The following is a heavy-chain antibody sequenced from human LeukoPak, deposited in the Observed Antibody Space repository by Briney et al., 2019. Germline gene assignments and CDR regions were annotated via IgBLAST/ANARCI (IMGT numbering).Heavy chain of an antibody. J-gene: IGHJ4*02. V-gene: IGHV4-39*07. CDR1: GGSISSSSYY. CDR2: IYYSGST. Sequence: SETLSLTCTVSGGSISSSSYYWGWIRQPPGKGLEWIGSIYYSGSTYYNPSLKSRVTISVDTSKNQFSLKLSSVTAADTAVYYCARIGTYYDFWSGYSRSYYFDYWGQGTLVTVSS. D-gene: IGHD3-3*01. CDR3: ARIGTYYDFWSGYSRSYYFDY.